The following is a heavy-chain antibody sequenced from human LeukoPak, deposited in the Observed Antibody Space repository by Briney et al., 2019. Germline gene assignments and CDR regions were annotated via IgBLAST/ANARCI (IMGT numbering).Heavy chain of an antibody. CDR3: AKIPWYSSGWSIDY. CDR1: GFTVSNNY. V-gene: IGHV3-66*01. D-gene: IGHD6-13*01. J-gene: IGHJ4*02. CDR2: IYSGGDT. Sequence: PGGSLRLSCAASGFTVSNNYMNWVRQAPGKGLEWVSLIYSGGDTSYADSVKGRFTVSRDHSKNTLYLQMNSLRAEDTAVYYCAKIPWYSSGWSIDYWGQGTLVTVSS.